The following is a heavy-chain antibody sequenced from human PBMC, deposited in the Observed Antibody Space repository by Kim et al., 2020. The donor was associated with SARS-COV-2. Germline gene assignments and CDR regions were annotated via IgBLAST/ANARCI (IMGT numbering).Heavy chain of an antibody. CDR3: ARDAGPTRSYWYFDL. J-gene: IGHJ2*01. V-gene: IGHV1-69*01. Sequence: QKFQGRVTITADESTSTAYMELSSLRSEDTAVYYCARDAGPTRSYWYFDLWGRGTLVTVSS.